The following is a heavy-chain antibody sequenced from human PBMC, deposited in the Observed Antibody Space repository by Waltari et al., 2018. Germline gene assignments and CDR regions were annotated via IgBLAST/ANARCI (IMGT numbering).Heavy chain of an antibody. CDR1: GYSFTSHW. V-gene: IGHV5-51*03. D-gene: IGHD3-10*01. CDR2: IYPGDSDT. CDR3: ARLPYGSGSYYNVQFDY. J-gene: IGHJ4*02. Sequence: EVQLVQSGAEVTKPGESLKISCRGSGYSFTSHWIGWVRQMPVKGLEWMGIIYPGDSDTRYSPSFQGQVTISADKSISTAYLQWSSLKASDTAMYYCARLPYGSGSYYNVQFDYWGQGTLVTVSS.